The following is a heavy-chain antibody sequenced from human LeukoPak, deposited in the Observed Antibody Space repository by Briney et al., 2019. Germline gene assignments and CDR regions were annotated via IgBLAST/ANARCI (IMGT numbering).Heavy chain of an antibody. V-gene: IGHV3-7*01. Sequence: GGSLRLSCAASGFTFSSYWMSWARQAPGKGLEWVANIKQDGSEKYYVDSVKGRFTISRDNAKNSLYLQMNSLRAEDTAVYYCARVGGYYDNLIDYWGQGTLVTVSS. CDR3: ARVGGYYDNLIDY. CDR1: GFTFSSYW. CDR2: IKQDGSEK. J-gene: IGHJ4*02. D-gene: IGHD3-22*01.